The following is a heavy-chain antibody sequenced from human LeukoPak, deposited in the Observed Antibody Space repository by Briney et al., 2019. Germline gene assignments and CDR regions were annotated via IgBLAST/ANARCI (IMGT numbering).Heavy chain of an antibody. V-gene: IGHV1-8*01. CDR3: DHRDDY. Sequence: GASVKVSYKASGYTFSTFDLKWVRQATGQGLEWMGWMSPNSATHWQRFQGTVTMTRDTSITTPYMELIRLRSEDTAVCQCDHRDDYWGQGTLVTASS. J-gene: IGHJ4*02. CDR1: GYTFSTFD. CDR2: MSPNSATH.